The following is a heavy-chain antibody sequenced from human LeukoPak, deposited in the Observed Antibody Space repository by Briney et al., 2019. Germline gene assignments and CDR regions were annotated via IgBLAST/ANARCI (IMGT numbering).Heavy chain of an antibody. CDR1: GFTFRNYG. D-gene: IGHD1-1*01. Sequence: GSLRLSCAASGFTFRNYGMTWVRQAPGKGLEWVSAISGSGGSTYYADSVKGRFTISRDNSKNTLYLQMNSLRAEDTAVYYCAKDPARSNWDEYFDYWGQGTLVTVSS. CDR3: AKDPARSNWDEYFDY. V-gene: IGHV3-23*01. CDR2: ISGSGGST. J-gene: IGHJ4*02.